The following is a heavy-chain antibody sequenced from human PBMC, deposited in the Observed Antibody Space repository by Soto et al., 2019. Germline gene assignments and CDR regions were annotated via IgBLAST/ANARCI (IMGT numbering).Heavy chain of an antibody. Sequence: LSLTCTVSGGSISSGGYYWSWIRQHPGKGLEWIGYIYYSGSTYYNPSLKSRVTISVDTSKNQFSLKLSSVTAADTAVYYCARDRVCSSTSCYRGLLYFSFDPWGQGTLVTVSS. CDR2: IYYSGST. CDR1: GGSISSGGYY. J-gene: IGHJ5*02. V-gene: IGHV4-31*03. CDR3: ARDRVCSSTSCYRGLLYFSFDP. D-gene: IGHD2-2*02.